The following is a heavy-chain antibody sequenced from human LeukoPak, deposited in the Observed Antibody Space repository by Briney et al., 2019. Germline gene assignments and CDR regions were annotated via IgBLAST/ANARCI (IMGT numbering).Heavy chain of an antibody. CDR1: GGSINNYY. CDR3: ARQTAKNVDTARFDY. CDR2: IYYSGST. V-gene: IGHV4-59*08. J-gene: IGHJ4*02. Sequence: SQTLSLTCTISGGSINNYYWSWIRQPPGKGLEWIGYIYYSGSTNYNPSLNSRVNISLDTSKNQFSLRLSSVTAADTAVYYCARQTAKNVDTARFDYWGQGTLVTVSS. D-gene: IGHD5-18*01.